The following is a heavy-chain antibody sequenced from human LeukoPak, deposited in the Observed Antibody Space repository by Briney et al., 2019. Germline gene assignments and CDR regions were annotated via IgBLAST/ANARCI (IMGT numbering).Heavy chain of an antibody. V-gene: IGHV4-34*01. J-gene: IGHJ3*02. CDR2: INHSGST. Sequence: SETLSLTCAVYGGSFSGYYWSWIRQPPGKGLEWIGEINHSGSTNYNPSLKSRVTISVDTSKNQFSLKLSSMTAADTAVYYCARTGHYYDSSGYYYLDAFDIWGQGTMVTVSS. CDR3: ARTGHYYDSSGYYYLDAFDI. CDR1: GGSFSGYY. D-gene: IGHD3-22*01.